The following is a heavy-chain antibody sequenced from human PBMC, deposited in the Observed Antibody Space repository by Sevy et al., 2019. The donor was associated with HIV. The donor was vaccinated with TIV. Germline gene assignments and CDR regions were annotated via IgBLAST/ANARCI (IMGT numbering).Heavy chain of an antibody. Sequence: ASVKVSCKASGGTFSSYAISWVRQAPAQGLEWMGGIIPIFGTANYAQKFQGRVTITADESTSTAYMELSSLRSEDTAVYYCARSITGTTRGLNWFDPWGQGTLVTVSS. J-gene: IGHJ5*02. CDR3: ARSITGTTRGLNWFDP. V-gene: IGHV1-69*13. CDR2: IIPIFGTA. CDR1: GGTFSSYA. D-gene: IGHD1-7*01.